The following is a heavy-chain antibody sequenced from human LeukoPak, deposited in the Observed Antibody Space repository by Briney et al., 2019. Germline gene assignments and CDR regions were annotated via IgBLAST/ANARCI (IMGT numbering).Heavy chain of an antibody. V-gene: IGHV3-21*01. CDR3: ARVAQGATTENYYYYYMDV. Sequence: GGSLRLSCAASGFAFNSYTIKWVRQAPGKGLEWVSAITSRGTYIYNADSVKGRFTISRDSAENSAYLQMSSLRAEDTAVYYCARVAQGATTENYYYYYMDVWGKGTTVTVSS. J-gene: IGHJ6*03. CDR1: GFAFNSYT. D-gene: IGHD4-11*01. CDR2: ITSRGTYI.